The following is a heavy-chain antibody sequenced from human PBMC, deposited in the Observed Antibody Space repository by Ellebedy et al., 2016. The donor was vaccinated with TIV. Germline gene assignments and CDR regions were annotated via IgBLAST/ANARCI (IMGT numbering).Heavy chain of an antibody. D-gene: IGHD5/OR15-5a*01. CDR1: GFTFSSYS. CDR2: IKQDGSEK. V-gene: IGHV3-7*02. Sequence: GGSLRLXXAASGFTFSSYSMNWVRQAPGKGLEWVANIKQDGSEKYYVDSAKGRFTISRDNAKNSLYLQMNSLRAEDTAVYYCASVSPEGFDYWGQGTLVTVSS. CDR3: ASVSPEGFDY. J-gene: IGHJ4*02.